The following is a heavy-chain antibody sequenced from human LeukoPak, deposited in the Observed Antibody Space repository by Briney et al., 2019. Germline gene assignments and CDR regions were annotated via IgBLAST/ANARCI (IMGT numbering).Heavy chain of an antibody. CDR2: IYYSGNT. CDR3: AREGLATMIRGVIPY. D-gene: IGHD3-10*01. CDR1: GGSVSSGSYY. J-gene: IGHJ4*02. V-gene: IGHV4-61*01. Sequence: SETLSLICTVSGGSVSSGSYYWSWIRQPPGKGLEWIGYIYYSGNTNYNPSLKSRVTISVDTSKNQFSLKLSSMTAADTAVYYCAREGLATMIRGVIPYWGQGTLVTVSS.